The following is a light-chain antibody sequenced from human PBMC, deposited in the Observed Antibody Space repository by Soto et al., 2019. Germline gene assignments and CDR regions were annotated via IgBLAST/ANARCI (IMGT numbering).Light chain of an antibody. J-gene: IGKJ4*01. CDR1: ESISSW. Sequence: DIQMTQSPSTLSVSVGDRVSITCRASESISSWLAWYQQKPGKAPKILINKASNLESGVPSRFSGSGSGTEFTLTISSLQPDDFATYYCQQYNTYPLTFGGGTKVEIK. V-gene: IGKV1-5*03. CDR2: KAS. CDR3: QQYNTYPLT.